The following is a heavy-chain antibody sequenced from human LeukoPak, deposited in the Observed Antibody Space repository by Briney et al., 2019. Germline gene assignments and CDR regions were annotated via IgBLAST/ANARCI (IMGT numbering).Heavy chain of an antibody. Sequence: SDTLSLTCTVSGDSINIYYWTWIRQPPGKGLEWIGYIYYSGSTNYNPSLKSRVTISVDTSNNQFSLKLDSVTAADTAVYYCARQVPYTSRPDYWGQGTLVTVSS. V-gene: IGHV4-59*08. CDR2: IYYSGST. CDR1: GDSINIYY. J-gene: IGHJ4*02. CDR3: ARQVPYTSRPDY. D-gene: IGHD2-2*01.